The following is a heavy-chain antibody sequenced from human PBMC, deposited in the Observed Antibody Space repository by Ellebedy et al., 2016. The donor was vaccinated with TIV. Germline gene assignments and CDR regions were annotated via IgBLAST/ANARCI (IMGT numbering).Heavy chain of an antibody. Sequence: GESLKISCVASGFTFSSYAMSWVRQAPGKGLEWVSTITGSGDYTYYADSVKGRFTISRDNSKNTLYLQMNSLRAEDTAVYYCARDGGSGSLDYWGQGTLVTVSS. CDR1: GFTFSSYA. J-gene: IGHJ4*02. V-gene: IGHV3-23*01. CDR3: ARDGGSGSLDY. D-gene: IGHD6-19*01. CDR2: ITGSGDYT.